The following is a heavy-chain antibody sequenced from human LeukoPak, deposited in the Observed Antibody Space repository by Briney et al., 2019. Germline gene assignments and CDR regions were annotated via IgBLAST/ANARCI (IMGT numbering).Heavy chain of an antibody. CDR1: GGTFSSYA. V-gene: IGHV1-69*01. Sequence: SVKVSCKASGGTFSSYAISWVRQAPGQGLEWMGGIIPIFGTANYAQKFQGRVTITADVSTSTAYMELSSLRSEDTAVYYCARLPPDYSRPRDYWGQGTLVTVSS. D-gene: IGHD4-11*01. CDR3: ARLPPDYSRPRDY. J-gene: IGHJ4*02. CDR2: IIPIFGTA.